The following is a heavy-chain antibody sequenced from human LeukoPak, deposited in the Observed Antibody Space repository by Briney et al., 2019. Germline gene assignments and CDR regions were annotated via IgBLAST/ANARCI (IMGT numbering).Heavy chain of an antibody. V-gene: IGHV4-61*02. D-gene: IGHD1-7*01. J-gene: IGHJ4*02. Sequence: SQTLSLTCTVSGGSISSGSYYWSWIRQPAGKGLEWIGRIYSSGSTNYNPSLKSRVTISLDTSKNQFSLKLSSVTAADTAVYYCASQPLELHWGFRYWGQGTLVTVSS. CDR2: IYSSGST. CDR1: GGSISSGSYY. CDR3: ASQPLELHWGFRY.